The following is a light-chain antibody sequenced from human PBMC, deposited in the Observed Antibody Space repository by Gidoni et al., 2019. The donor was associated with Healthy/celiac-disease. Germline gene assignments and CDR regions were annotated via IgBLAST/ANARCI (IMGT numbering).Light chain of an antibody. CDR3: QQYYSTPPYT. Sequence: DIVMTQSPDSLAVSMGERATINCKSSQSVLYSSNNKNYLAWYQQKPGQPPKLLIYWASTRESGVPDRFSGSGSETDFTLTISSLQAEDVAVCYCQQYYSTPPYTFGQGTKLEIK. CDR2: WAS. V-gene: IGKV4-1*01. J-gene: IGKJ2*01. CDR1: QSVLYSSNNKNY.